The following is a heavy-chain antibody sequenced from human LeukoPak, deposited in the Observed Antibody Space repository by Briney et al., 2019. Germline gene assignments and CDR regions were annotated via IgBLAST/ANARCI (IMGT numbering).Heavy chain of an antibody. J-gene: IGHJ5*02. CDR3: ARGRIQLWFNWFDP. D-gene: IGHD5-18*01. CDR2: INHSGST. Sequence: PSETLSLTCAVYGGSFSGYYWSWIRQPPGKGLEWIGEINHSGSTNYNPSLKSRVTISVDTSKNQCSLKLSSVTAADTAVYYCARGRIQLWFNWFDPWGQGTLVTVSS. CDR1: GGSFSGYY. V-gene: IGHV4-34*01.